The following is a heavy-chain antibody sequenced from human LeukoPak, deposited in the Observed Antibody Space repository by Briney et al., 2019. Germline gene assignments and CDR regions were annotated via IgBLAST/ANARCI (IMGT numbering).Heavy chain of an antibody. J-gene: IGHJ4*02. Sequence: WGSLRLSCAASGFTFSNAWMSWVRQAPGKGLEWVGRIKSKTDGGTTDYAAPVKGRFTISRDDSKNTLYLQMNSLKTEDTAVYYCTTEGDMMVSWYYFDYWGQGTLVTVSS. CDR2: IKSKTDGGTT. D-gene: IGHD3-16*01. CDR1: GFTFSNAW. V-gene: IGHV3-15*01. CDR3: TTEGDMMVSWYYFDY.